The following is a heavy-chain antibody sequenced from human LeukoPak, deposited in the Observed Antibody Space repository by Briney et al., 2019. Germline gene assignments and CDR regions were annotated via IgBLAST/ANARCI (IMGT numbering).Heavy chain of an antibody. D-gene: IGHD3-10*01. CDR3: ARASSGSYYRFEY. CDR1: GCTVSSNY. Sequence: GGSLRLSCGASGCTVSSNYVSWVRQAPGKGLESVSLINTGGITYYADSVKGRFTISRDNSKNTLYLQMNSLRAEDTAVYYCARASSGSYYRFEYWGQGTLVTVSS. CDR2: INTGGIT. J-gene: IGHJ4*02. V-gene: IGHV3-53*01.